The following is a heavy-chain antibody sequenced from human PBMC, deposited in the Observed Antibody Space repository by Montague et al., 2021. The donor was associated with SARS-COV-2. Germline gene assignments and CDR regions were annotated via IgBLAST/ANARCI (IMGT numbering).Heavy chain of an antibody. Sequence: SETLSLTCSVSGDSITTYYWSWIRQSPARGLEWVGHIYYTGTTNYNPSLKSRGTISEDTSKNQFSLRLTSVTAADTAVYYCARDFRLQLWQTNYYFGLWGRGTMVSVSS. V-gene: IGHV4-59*01. J-gene: IGHJ2*01. CDR1: GDSITTYY. D-gene: IGHD5-18*01. CDR2: IYYTGTT. CDR3: ARDFRLQLWQTNYYFGL.